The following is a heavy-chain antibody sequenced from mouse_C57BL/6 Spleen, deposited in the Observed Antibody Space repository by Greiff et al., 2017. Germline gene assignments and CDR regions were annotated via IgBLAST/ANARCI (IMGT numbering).Heavy chain of an antibody. D-gene: IGHD2-3*01. J-gene: IGHJ4*01. CDR2: IYPGDGDT. Sequence: QVQLQQSGAELVKPGASVKISCKASGYAFSSYWMNWVKQRPGKGLEWIGQIYPGDGDTNSNGKFKGKATLTADKSSSTAYMQLSSLTSEDSAVYFCARYGDGYYDYYAMDYWGQGTSVTVSS. CDR1: GYAFSSYW. CDR3: ARYGDGYYDYYAMDY. V-gene: IGHV1-80*01.